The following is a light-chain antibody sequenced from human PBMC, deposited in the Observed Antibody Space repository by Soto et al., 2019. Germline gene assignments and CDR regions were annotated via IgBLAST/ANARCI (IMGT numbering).Light chain of an antibody. V-gene: IGKV3-20*01. CDR3: QQYGGSFLT. CDR2: AAS. CDR1: QSVDSNY. Sequence: EIVLTQSPGTLSLSPGERVTLSCRASQSVDSNYLAWYQQNPGQAPRLLIYAASSRATGIPDRFSGGGSGTDFTLTISRLEPEDFAVYYCQQYGGSFLTFGQGTRLEIK. J-gene: IGKJ5*01.